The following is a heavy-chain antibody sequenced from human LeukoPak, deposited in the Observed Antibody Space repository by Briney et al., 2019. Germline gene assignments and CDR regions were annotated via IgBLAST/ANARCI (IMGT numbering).Heavy chain of an antibody. J-gene: IGHJ5*02. CDR1: GYSISSGYF. CDR3: ARGRPVLRYFDWRIEDGWFDP. V-gene: IGHV4-38-2*02. D-gene: IGHD3-9*01. CDR2: SYHSGSS. Sequence: PSETLSLTCSVSGYSISSGYFWGWIRQPPGKGLEWIGSSYHSGSSYYNPSLKSRLTISVDTSNNQFSLKLNSVTAADTAVYYCARGRPVLRYFDWRIEDGWFDPWGQGTLVTVSS.